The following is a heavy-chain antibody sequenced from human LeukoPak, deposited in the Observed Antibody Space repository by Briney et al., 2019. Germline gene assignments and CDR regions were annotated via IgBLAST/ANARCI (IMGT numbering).Heavy chain of an antibody. V-gene: IGHV4-59*01. D-gene: IGHD4-17*01. CDR3: ARGLLYGDYVHGMDV. CDR2: IYYSGRT. CDR1: GGSISSYY. J-gene: IGHJ6*02. Sequence: SETLSLTCTVSGGSISSYYWSWIRQPPGKGLEWIGYIYYSGRTNYNPSLKSRVTISVDTSKNQFSLKLSSVTAADTAVYYCARGLLYGDYVHGMDVWGQGTTVTVSS.